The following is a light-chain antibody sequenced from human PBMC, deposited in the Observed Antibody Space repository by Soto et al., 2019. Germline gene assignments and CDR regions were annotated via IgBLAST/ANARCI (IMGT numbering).Light chain of an antibody. CDR3: GTWDSSLSSLV. CDR1: SSNIGNNY. V-gene: IGLV1-51*01. CDR2: DNN. Sequence: QSVLTQPPSVSAAPGQKVTISCSGSSSNIGNNYVSWYQQFPGTAPKLLIYDNNRRPSGIPDRFSGSKSGTSATLGITGRQTGDEADYYCGTWDSSLSSLVFGGGTKLTVL. J-gene: IGLJ2*01.